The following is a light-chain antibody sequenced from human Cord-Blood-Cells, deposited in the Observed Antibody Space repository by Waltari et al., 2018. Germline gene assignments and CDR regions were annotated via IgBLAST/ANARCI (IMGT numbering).Light chain of an antibody. V-gene: IGLV2-8*01. CDR1: SSAVGGYTY. CDR3: SSYAGSNNWV. J-gene: IGLJ3*02. Sequence: QSALTQPPSASGSPGQSVTISCTGTSSAVGGYTYVSWYKQPPGKAPKLIIYEVSKRPSGVPDRFSGSKSCNTASLTVSGLQAEDEADYYCSSYAGSNNWVFGGGTKLTVL. CDR2: EVS.